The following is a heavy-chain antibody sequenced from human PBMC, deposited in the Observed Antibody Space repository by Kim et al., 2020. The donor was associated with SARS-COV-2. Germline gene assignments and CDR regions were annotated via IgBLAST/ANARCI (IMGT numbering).Heavy chain of an antibody. CDR1: GFTFSSYG. Sequence: GGSLRLSCAASGFTFSSYGMHWVRQAPGKGLEWVAVIWYDGSNKYYADSVKGRFTISRDNSKNTLYLQMNSLRAEDTAVYYCAREGIAVEARALDYWGQGTLVTVSS. J-gene: IGHJ4*02. CDR3: AREGIAVEARALDY. D-gene: IGHD6-19*01. CDR2: IWYDGSNK. V-gene: IGHV3-33*01.